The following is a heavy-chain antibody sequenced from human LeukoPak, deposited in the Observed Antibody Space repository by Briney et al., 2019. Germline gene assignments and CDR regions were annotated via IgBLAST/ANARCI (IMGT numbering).Heavy chain of an antibody. Sequence: PGGSLRLSCAASGFTFNNYAMHWVRQAPGKGLVWVSRINGDGGSTYYADSVKGRFTISRDNTKNSLSLQMNSLRTEDTALYYCAKDITIVPGVIGPFGSWGQGTLVTVSS. D-gene: IGHD3-10*01. CDR3: AKDITIVPGVIGPFGS. CDR1: GFTFNNYA. CDR2: INGDGGST. V-gene: IGHV3-43*02. J-gene: IGHJ5*02.